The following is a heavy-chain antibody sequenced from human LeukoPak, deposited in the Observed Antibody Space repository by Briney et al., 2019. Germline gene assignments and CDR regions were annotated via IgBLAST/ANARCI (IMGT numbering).Heavy chain of an antibody. CDR1: GGSFSGYY. D-gene: IGHD3-9*01. V-gene: IGHV4-34*01. CDR2: INHSGST. CDR3: ARGRYVILTGYVYYYYGMDV. J-gene: IGHJ6*04. Sequence: SETLSLTCAVYGGSFSGYYWSWIRQPPGKGLEWIGEINHSGSTNYNPSLTSRVTISVDTSKNQFSLKLSSVTAADTAVYYCARGRYVILTGYVYYYYGMDVWGKGTTVTVSS.